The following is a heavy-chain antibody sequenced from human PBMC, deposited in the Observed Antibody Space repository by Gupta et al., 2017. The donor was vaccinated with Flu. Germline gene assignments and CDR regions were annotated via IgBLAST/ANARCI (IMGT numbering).Heavy chain of an antibody. CDR1: GFTFSDHY. Sequence: EVQLVESGGGLVQPGGSLRLSCAASGFTFSDHYMDWVRQAPGKGLEWVGRTRNKANSYTTEYAASVKGRFTISRDDSKNSLYLQMNSLKTEDTAVYYCAREQRRFVVGATYYFDYWGQGTLVTVSS. J-gene: IGHJ4*02. CDR2: TRNKANSYTT. V-gene: IGHV3-72*01. D-gene: IGHD1-26*01. CDR3: AREQRRFVVGATYYFDY.